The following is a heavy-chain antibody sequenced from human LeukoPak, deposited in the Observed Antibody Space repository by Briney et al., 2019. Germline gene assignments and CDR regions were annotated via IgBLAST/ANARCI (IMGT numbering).Heavy chain of an antibody. V-gene: IGHV5-51*01. D-gene: IGHD3-10*01. CDR3: ARSGVRGMDV. J-gene: IGHJ6*04. CDR1: GYSFKRYW. CDR2: IYPGDSET. Sequence: GESLKISRRGSGYSFKRYWIGWVRQVPGEGLEGMGIIYPGDSETRYSPSFQGHVTISADKSINTAYLQWSSLKASDTATYYCARSGVRGMDVWGKGTTVTISS.